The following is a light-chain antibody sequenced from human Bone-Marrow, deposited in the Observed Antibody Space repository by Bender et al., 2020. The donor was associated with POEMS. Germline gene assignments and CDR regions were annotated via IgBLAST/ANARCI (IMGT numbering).Light chain of an antibody. Sequence: SYVLTQPPSVSVAPGQTASIACGGNDIGSKSVHWYQQKPGQTPVVVVYDDTARASGIPERFSGCGSGNTAVLTISGVEAGDEADYYCQVWDSSSNQYVFGPGTKVTVL. CDR2: DDT. CDR3: QVWDSSSNQYV. CDR1: DIGSKS. J-gene: IGLJ1*01. V-gene: IGLV3-21*02.